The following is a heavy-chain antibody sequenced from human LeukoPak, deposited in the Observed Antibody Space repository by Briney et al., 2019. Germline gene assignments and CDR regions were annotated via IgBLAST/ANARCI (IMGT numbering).Heavy chain of an antibody. CDR1: GFSFSTYG. CDR3: VHRPEYGSGDFPFEH. D-gene: IGHD2-15*01. CDR2: IRHSGVNT. V-gene: IGHV3-23*01. J-gene: IGHJ4*02. Sequence: PGGSLRLSCAASGFSFSTYGTNWLMSWVRQSPGKGLEWVSTIRHSGVNTYYTDSVKGRFTISRDNSKNTVFLQMNSLRAEDTAVYYCVHRPEYGSGDFPFEHWGQGALVTVAA.